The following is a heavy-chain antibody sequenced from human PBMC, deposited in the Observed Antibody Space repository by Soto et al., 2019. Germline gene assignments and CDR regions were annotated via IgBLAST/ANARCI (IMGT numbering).Heavy chain of an antibody. V-gene: IGHV4-39*02. CDR1: GGSIANNNYF. Sequence: SETLSLTCTVSGGSIANNNYFWGWVRQPPGKGLEWIGSAAYSGGTYKNPSLKSRVTVSVDTSKNQFSLKLTSVTAADTAVYYCAKDSRIYDSSGYYYYFDYWGQGTLVTVSS. CDR3: AKDSRIYDSSGYYYYFDY. J-gene: IGHJ4*02. D-gene: IGHD3-22*01. CDR2: AAYSGGT.